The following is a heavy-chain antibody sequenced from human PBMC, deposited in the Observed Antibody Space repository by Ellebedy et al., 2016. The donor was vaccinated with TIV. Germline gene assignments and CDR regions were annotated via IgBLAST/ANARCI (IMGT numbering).Heavy chain of an antibody. J-gene: IGHJ4*02. CDR1: GFTFDDYG. CDR3: ARPSYQLLSYYFDS. V-gene: IGHV3-33*08. Sequence: GESLKISCAASGFTFDDYGMSWVRQAPGKGLEWVAVIWFDGSKEFYADSVKGRFTISRDDSKNEVFLQMSSLRAEDTAVYYCARPSYQLLSYYFDSWGQGTLVTVSS. D-gene: IGHD2-2*01. CDR2: IWFDGSKE.